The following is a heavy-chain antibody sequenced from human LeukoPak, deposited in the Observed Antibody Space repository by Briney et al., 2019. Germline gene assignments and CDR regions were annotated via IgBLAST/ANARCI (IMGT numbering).Heavy chain of an antibody. V-gene: IGHV4-59*01. J-gene: IGHJ6*02. D-gene: IGHD5-18*01. Sequence: SETLSLTCTVSGGSISSYYWSWIRQPPGKGLEWIGYIYYSGSTNYNPSLKSRVTISVDTSKNQFSLRLSSVTAADTAVYYCARGATRGYSYGFRYYYGMDVWGQGTTVTVSS. CDR1: GGSISSYY. CDR2: IYYSGST. CDR3: ARGATRGYSYGFRYYYGMDV.